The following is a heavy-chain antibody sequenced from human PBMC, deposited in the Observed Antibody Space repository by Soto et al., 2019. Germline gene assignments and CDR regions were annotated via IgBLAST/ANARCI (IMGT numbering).Heavy chain of an antibody. CDR3: AREENCSDGICYSEYFQR. D-gene: IGHD2-15*01. J-gene: IGHJ1*01. Sequence: GASVKVSCKASGYIFTAYSMHWVRQAPGQGLEWMGVVNPSGGSTSYAQKFQGRIAMTRDTSTSTVYMDLSSLTSEDTAVYYCAREENCSDGICYSEYFQRWGQGTLVTVS. V-gene: IGHV1-46*01. CDR2: VNPSGGST. CDR1: GYIFTAYS.